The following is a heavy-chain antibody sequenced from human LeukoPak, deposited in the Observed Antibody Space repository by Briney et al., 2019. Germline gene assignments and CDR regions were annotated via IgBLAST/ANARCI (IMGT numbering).Heavy chain of an antibody. J-gene: IGHJ4*02. D-gene: IGHD3-22*01. Sequence: ASVKVYCKASGYTFTRYYMHWMRQAPGQGLESMGTINPSAGSTSYAQKFQGRVTMTRDTSTSTVYMELSSLRSEDTAVYYCARGGGGDSSGYYYSYFDYWGQGTLVTVSS. CDR2: INPSAGST. CDR1: GYTFTRYY. CDR3: ARGGGGDSSGYYYSYFDY. V-gene: IGHV1-46*01.